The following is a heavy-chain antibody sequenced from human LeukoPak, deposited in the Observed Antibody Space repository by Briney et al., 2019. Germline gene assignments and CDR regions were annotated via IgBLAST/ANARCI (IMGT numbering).Heavy chain of an antibody. V-gene: IGHV1-2*02. J-gene: IGHJ4*02. CDR3: ARGGLEDILTGYYPQVVVY. CDR1: GYTFTGYY. CDR2: INPNSGGT. D-gene: IGHD3-9*01. Sequence: GASVKVSCKASGYTFTGYYMHWVRQAPGQGLEWMGWINPNSGGTNYAQKFQGRVTMTRDTSISTAYMELSRLRSDDTAVYYCARGGLEDILTGYYPQVVVYWGQGTLVTVSS.